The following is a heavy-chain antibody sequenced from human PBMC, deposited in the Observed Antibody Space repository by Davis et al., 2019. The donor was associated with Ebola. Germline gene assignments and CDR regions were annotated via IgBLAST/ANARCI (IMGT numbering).Heavy chain of an antibody. CDR3: ATDYGAS. CDR1: GGSFSGYY. Sequence: GSLRLSCAVYGGSFSGYYWTWIRQPPGKGLEWIGEITHSGNTNYNPSFKSRVTISVDTSKNQFSLGLSSVTAADTAVYYCATDYGASWGQGTLVTVSS. CDR2: ITHSGNT. D-gene: IGHD4-17*01. J-gene: IGHJ4*02. V-gene: IGHV4-34*01.